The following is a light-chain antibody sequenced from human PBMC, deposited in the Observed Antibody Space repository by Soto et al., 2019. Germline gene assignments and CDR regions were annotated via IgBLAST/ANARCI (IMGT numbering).Light chain of an antibody. J-gene: IGLJ3*02. CDR3: ETWDSNNWV. V-gene: IGLV4-60*02. CDR2: LEGSGSY. Sequence: QSVLTQLSSASASLGSSVKLTCTLSSGHSSYIIAWHQQQPGKAPRYLMKLEGSGSYNKGSGVPDRFSGSSSGADRYLTISNLQFEDEADYYCETWDSNNWVFGGGTKLTVL. CDR1: SGHSSYI.